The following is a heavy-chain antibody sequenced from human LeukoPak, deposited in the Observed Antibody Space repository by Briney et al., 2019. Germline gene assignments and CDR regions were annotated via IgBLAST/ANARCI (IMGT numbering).Heavy chain of an antibody. CDR3: AKDPNRFWGGDCYSDY. V-gene: IGHV3-23*01. Sequence: SGGSLRLSCAASGFTFSTYAMSWVRQAPGEGLEWVSAISGTGGRTYYADYVKGRFTISRDNSKNTLYLQMNSLRAEDTAIFYCAKDPNRFWGGDCYSDYGGQGPLVTVSS. D-gene: IGHD2-21*01. CDR2: ISGTGGRT. J-gene: IGHJ4*02. CDR1: GFTFSTYA.